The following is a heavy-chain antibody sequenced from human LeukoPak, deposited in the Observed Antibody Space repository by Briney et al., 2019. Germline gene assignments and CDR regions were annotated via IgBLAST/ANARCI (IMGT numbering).Heavy chain of an antibody. CDR3: ARAEFMYYYGSGANWFDP. D-gene: IGHD3-10*01. CDR2: INPNSGGT. J-gene: IGHJ5*02. CDR1: GYTFTGYY. Sequence: ASVKVSCKASGYTFTGYYMHWVRQAPGQGLEWMGWINPNSGGTNYAQNFQGRVTMTRDTSISTAYMELSRLRSDDTAVYYCARAEFMYYYGSGANWFDPWGQGTLVTVSS. V-gene: IGHV1-2*02.